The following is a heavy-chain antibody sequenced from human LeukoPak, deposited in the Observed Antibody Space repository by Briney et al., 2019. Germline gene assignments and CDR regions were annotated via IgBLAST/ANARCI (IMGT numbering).Heavy chain of an antibody. CDR3: ARDVYYGSGSPRLDY. CDR1: GFTFSDYY. V-gene: IGHV3-11*04. J-gene: IGHJ4*02. D-gene: IGHD3-10*01. CDR2: MSRSGDII. Sequence: KSGGSLRLSCAASGFTFSDYYMSWIRQAPGKGLESVSYMSRSGDIIYYADSVKGRFTISRDNAKNSLYLQMNSLRAEDTAVYYCARDVYYGSGSPRLDYWGQGTLVTVSS.